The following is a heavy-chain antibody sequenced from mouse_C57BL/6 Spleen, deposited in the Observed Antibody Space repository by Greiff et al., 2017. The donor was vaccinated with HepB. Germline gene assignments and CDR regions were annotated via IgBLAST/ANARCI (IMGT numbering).Heavy chain of an antibody. CDR3: ARSYDGYHGDY. CDR1: GFTFSSYA. J-gene: IGHJ2*01. V-gene: IGHV5-4*01. CDR2: ISDGGSYT. Sequence: EVQVVESGGGLVKPGGSLKLSCAASGFTFSSYAMSWVRQTPEKRLEWVATISDGGSYTYYPDNVKGRFTISRDNAKNNLYLQMSHLKSEDTAMYYCARSYDGYHGDYWGQGTTLTVSS. D-gene: IGHD2-3*01.